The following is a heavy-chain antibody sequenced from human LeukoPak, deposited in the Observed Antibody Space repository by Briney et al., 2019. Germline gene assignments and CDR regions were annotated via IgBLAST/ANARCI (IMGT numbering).Heavy chain of an antibody. CDR1: GGSFSGYS. CDR2: INHSGST. Sequence: SETLSLTCAVYGGSFSGYSWSWIRQPPGKGLEWIGEINHSGSTNYNPSLKSRVTISVDTSKNQFSLKLSSVTAADTAVYYCARARARGSGYANYYYYYGMDVWGQGTTVTVSS. V-gene: IGHV4-34*01. J-gene: IGHJ6*02. CDR3: ARARARGSGYANYYYYYGMDV. D-gene: IGHD3-22*01.